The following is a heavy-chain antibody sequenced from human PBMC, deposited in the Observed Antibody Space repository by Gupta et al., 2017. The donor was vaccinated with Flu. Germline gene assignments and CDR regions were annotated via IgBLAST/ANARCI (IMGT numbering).Heavy chain of an antibody. V-gene: IGHV3-48*03. CDR3: ARAYRARDIVVVVAAKAEPGGFDY. Sequence: EVQLVESGGGLVQPGGSLRLSCAASGFTFSSYEMNWVRQAPGKGLEWVSYISSSGSTIYYAASVKGRFTISRDNAKNSLYLQMNSLRAEDTAVYYCARAYRARDIVVVVAAKAEPGGFDYWGQGTLVTVSS. CDR2: ISSSGSTI. D-gene: IGHD2-15*01. CDR1: GFTFSSYE. J-gene: IGHJ4*02.